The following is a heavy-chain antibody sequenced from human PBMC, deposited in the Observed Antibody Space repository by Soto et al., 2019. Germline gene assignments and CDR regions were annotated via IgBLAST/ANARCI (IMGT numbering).Heavy chain of an antibody. Sequence: SETLSLTCTVSGGSISTNYWSWIRQPPGKGLESIGYLYYGRSANYNPSLKSRVTLSVDTSTNQCSLTLSSMTAADTAVYYCALRSMAVVPGYWGQGTLVTVS. D-gene: IGHD3-22*01. CDR2: LYYGRSA. J-gene: IGHJ4*02. V-gene: IGHV4-59*01. CDR1: GGSISTNY. CDR3: ALRSMAVVPGY.